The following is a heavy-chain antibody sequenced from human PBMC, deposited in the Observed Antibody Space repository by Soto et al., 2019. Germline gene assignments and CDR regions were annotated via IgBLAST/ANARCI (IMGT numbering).Heavy chain of an antibody. CDR2: INPSTLVT. J-gene: IGHJ4*02. D-gene: IGHD5-12*01. CDR3: ARNCQTYDYYFFDN. CDR1: GYTLTHYY. Sequence: QVQLVQSGAEVKKPGASVKVSCKASGYTLTHYYMHWVRQAPGQGPEWVGVINPSTLVTCYAQKFLGRGTMTRDTSTSTVYMELNSLISADAAVYYCARNCQTYDYYFFDNWGQGTLVTVSS. V-gene: IGHV1-46*01.